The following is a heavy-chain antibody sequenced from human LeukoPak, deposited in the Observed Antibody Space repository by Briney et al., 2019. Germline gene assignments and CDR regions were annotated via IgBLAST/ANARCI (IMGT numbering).Heavy chain of an antibody. CDR2: IYYSGST. Sequence: SETLSLTCTVSGGSISSSSYYWGWIRQPPGKGLEWIGSIYYSGSTYYNPPLKSRVTISVDTSKNQFSLKLSSVTAADTAVYYCARPGSREPGVLSYFDYWGQGTLVTVSS. CDR1: GGSISSSSYY. CDR3: ARPGSREPGVLSYFDY. V-gene: IGHV4-39*01. D-gene: IGHD1-26*01. J-gene: IGHJ4*02.